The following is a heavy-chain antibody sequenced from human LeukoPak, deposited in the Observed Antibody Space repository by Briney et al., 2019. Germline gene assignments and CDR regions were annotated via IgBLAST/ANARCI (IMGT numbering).Heavy chain of an antibody. J-gene: IGHJ4*02. D-gene: IGHD2-15*01. CDR3: VRDRCSGGSCRLFDY. V-gene: IGHV3-33*01. CDR2: MWSDGDNR. Sequence: GRSLRLSCAASGVTFGTYAMHLVHQAPGKGLEWVAVMWSDGDNRYYADSVKGRFTISRDNSKNTLYLEMNSLRAEDTAVYYCVRDRCSGGSCRLFDYWGQGALVTVSS. CDR1: GVTFGTYA.